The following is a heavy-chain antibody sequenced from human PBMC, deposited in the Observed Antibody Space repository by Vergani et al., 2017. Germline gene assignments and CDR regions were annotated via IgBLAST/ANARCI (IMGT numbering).Heavy chain of an antibody. CDR1: GYTFTSYG. V-gene: IGHV1-18*04. CDR2: ISGYNGNT. J-gene: IGHJ6*02. Sequence: QVQLVQSGAEVKKPGASVKVSCKASGYTFTSYGISWVRQAPGQGLEWMGWISGYNGNTNYAQKLQGRVTMTTDTSTSTAYMELRSLRSDDTAVYYCARDPDIVVVPAAPYYYYYYGMDVWGQGTTVTVSS. D-gene: IGHD2-2*01. CDR3: ARDPDIVVVPAAPYYYYYYGMDV.